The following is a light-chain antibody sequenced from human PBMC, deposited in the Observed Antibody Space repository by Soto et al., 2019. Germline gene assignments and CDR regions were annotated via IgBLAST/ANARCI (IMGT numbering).Light chain of an antibody. CDR1: QGISSY. CDR2: AAS. CDR3: QQLNSYPSVT. V-gene: IGKV1-9*01. Sequence: DIQLTQSPSFLSASVGDRVTITCRASQGISSYLAWYQQKPGKAPNLLIYAASTLQSGVPSRFSGSGSGTEFTLTISSLQPEDFATYYCQQLNSYPSVTFGPGTKVDIK. J-gene: IGKJ3*01.